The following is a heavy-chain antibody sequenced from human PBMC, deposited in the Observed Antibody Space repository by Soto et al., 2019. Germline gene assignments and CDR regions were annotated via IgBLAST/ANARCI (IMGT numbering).Heavy chain of an antibody. CDR2: IIPIFGTA. J-gene: IGHJ6*02. Sequence: SVKVSCKASGGTFSSYAISWVRQAPGQGLEWMGGIIPIFGTANYAQKFQGRVTITADESTSTAYMELSSLRSEDTAVYYCATAAGELLVALGDYYYGMDVWGQGTTVTVSS. V-gene: IGHV1-69*13. D-gene: IGHD3-16*01. CDR1: GGTFSSYA. CDR3: ATAAGELLVALGDYYYGMDV.